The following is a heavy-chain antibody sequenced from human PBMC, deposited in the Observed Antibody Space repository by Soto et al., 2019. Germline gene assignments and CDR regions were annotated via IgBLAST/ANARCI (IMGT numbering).Heavy chain of an antibody. CDR1: GFTFSSYG. CDR2: IWYDGSNK. Sequence: QVQLVESGGGVVQPGRSLRLSCAASGFTFSSYGMHWVRQAPGKGLEWVAVIWYDGSNKYYADSVKGRFTISRDNSKNTVYLQMNSLRAEDTAVYYCARGSGSVFRCEGDDAFDIWGQGTMVTVSS. D-gene: IGHD3-10*01. V-gene: IGHV3-33*01. CDR3: ARGSGSVFRCEGDDAFDI. J-gene: IGHJ3*02.